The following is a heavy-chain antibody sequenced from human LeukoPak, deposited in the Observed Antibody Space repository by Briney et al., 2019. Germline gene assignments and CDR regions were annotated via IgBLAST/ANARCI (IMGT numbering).Heavy chain of an antibody. CDR1: GGSISPYY. D-gene: IGHD3-22*01. V-gene: IGHV4-4*09. CDR3: ARGTDSRGYQFKGFDS. CDR2: IYHRGST. Sequence: SETLSLTCTVSGGSISPYYWSWIRQPPGKGLEWIGYIYHRGSTNYNPSLKSRVTISIDTSKNQFSLKVSSVTAADTAVYYCARGTDSRGYQFKGFDSWGRGTLVTVSS. J-gene: IGHJ4*02.